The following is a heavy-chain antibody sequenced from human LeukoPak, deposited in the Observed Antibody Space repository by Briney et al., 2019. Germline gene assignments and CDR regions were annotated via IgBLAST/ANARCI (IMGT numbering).Heavy chain of an antibody. Sequence: PSQTLSLTCTVSGGSISSGSYYWSWIRQPPGKGLEWIGEINHSGSTNYNPSLKSRVTISVDTSKNQFSLKLSSVTAADTAVYYCARTMVRGVTPFDYWGQGTLVTVSS. CDR3: ARTMVRGVTPFDY. CDR1: GGSISSGSYY. J-gene: IGHJ4*02. CDR2: INHSGST. V-gene: IGHV4-39*07. D-gene: IGHD3-10*01.